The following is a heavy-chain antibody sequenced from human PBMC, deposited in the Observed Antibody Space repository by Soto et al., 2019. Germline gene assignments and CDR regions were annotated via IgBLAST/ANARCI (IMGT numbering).Heavy chain of an antibody. V-gene: IGHV3-23*01. Sequence: EVQLLESGGGLVQPGGSLRLSCAASGFTFRTYAMTWVRQAPGKGLEWVSGISGSDGDTYYADSVKGRFTFSRDNSKNTLYLQMNSLRAEDTAVYYCARHLHYFDYCGQGTLVTVSS. CDR1: GFTFRTYA. CDR3: ARHLHYFDY. CDR2: ISGSDGDT. J-gene: IGHJ4*02.